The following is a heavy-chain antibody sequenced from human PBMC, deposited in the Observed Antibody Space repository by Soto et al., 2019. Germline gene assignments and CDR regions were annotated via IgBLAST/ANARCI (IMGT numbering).Heavy chain of an antibody. V-gene: IGHV4-59*01. CDR2: IYYSGST. D-gene: IGHD2-2*01. CDR1: GGSISSYY. J-gene: IGHJ6*02. CDR3: ARGGDIVVVPAATPAYYYGMDV. Sequence: SETLSLTCTVSGGSISSYYWSWIRQPPGKGLEWIGYIYYSGSTNHNPSLKSRVTISVDTSKNQFSLKLSSVTAADTAVYYCARGGDIVVVPAATPAYYYGMDVWGQGTTVTVSS.